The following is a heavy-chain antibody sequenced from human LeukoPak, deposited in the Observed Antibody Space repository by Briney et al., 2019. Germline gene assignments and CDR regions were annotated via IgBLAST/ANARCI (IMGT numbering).Heavy chain of an antibody. J-gene: IGHJ5*02. CDR2: ISSSSSYT. CDR3: ARVGVVVVASTNWFDP. CDR1: GFTFSDYY. V-gene: IGHV3-11*05. Sequence: GGSLRLSCAASGFTFSDYYMSWIRQAPGKGLEWVSYISSSSSYTNYADSVKGRFTISRDNAKNSLYLQMNSLRAEDTAVYYCARVGVVVVASTNWFDPWGQGTLVTVSS. D-gene: IGHD2-15*01.